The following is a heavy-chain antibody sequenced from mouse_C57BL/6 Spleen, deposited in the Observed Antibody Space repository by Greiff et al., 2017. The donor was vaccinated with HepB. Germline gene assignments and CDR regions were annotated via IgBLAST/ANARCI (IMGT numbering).Heavy chain of an antibody. CDR3: ARSVVAEAMDY. J-gene: IGHJ4*01. CDR2: IDPSDSET. D-gene: IGHD1-1*01. CDR1: GYTFTSYW. V-gene: IGHV1-52*01. Sequence: VQLQQPGAELVRPGSSVKLSCKASGYTFTSYWMHWVKQRPIQGLEWIGNIDPSDSETHYNQKFKDKATLTVDKSSSTAYMQLSSLTSEDSAVYYCARSVVAEAMDYWGQGTSVTVSS.